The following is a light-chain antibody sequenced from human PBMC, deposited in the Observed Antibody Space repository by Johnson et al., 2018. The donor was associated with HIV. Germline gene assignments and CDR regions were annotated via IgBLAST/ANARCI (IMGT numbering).Light chain of an antibody. CDR2: ENN. V-gene: IGLV1-44*01. J-gene: IGLJ1*01. CDR1: SSNIGNNY. CDR3: AAWDDSLNGLV. Sequence: QPVVTQPPSVSAAPGQKVTISCSGSSSNIGNNYVSWYQQLPGTAPKLLIYENNQRPSGVPDRFSGSKYGTSASLAISGLQSEDEADYYCAAWDDSLNGLVFGTGTKVTVL.